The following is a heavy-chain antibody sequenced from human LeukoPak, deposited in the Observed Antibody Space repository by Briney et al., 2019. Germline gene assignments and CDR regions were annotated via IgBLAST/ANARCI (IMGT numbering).Heavy chain of an antibody. J-gene: IGHJ5*02. CDR2: INPSGGST. CDR3: ARVGNWNDWGWFDP. D-gene: IGHD1-1*01. V-gene: IGHV1-46*01. CDR1: EYTFTSYY. Sequence: ASVKDPCKASEYTFTSYYMHWVGQAPGQGLEWMGIINPSGGSTSYAQKFQGRVTMTRDTSTSTVYMELSSLRSEDTAVYYCARVGNWNDWGWFDPWGQGTLVTVSS.